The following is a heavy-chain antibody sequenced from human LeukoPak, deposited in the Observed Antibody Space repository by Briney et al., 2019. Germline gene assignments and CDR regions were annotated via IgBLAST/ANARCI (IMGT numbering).Heavy chain of an antibody. D-gene: IGHD3-10*01. CDR3: ASDVLLWFGELLVEDY. CDR2: INHSGST. Sequence: PSETLSLTCAVYGGSFGGYFWSWIRQPPGKGLEWIGEINHSGSTNYNPSLKSRVTISVDTSKNQFSLKLSSVTAADTAVYYCASDVLLWFGELLVEDYWGQGTLVTVSS. CDR1: GGSFGGYF. V-gene: IGHV4-34*01. J-gene: IGHJ4*02.